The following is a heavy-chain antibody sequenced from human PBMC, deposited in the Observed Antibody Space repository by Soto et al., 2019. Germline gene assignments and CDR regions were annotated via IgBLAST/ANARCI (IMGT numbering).Heavy chain of an antibody. V-gene: IGHV4-4*02. Sequence: QVQLQESGPGLVKPSGTLSLTCAVSGDSISSRNWLNWVRQPPGKVLEVIGQISHGGNPNYNPSNPSRVTISLDESKTQCSLKVCLAPAADTAVSYCSRAWRVNSSGFTCASGLYGMDLWGQETRVSVSS. J-gene: IGHJ6*02. D-gene: IGHD3-22*01. CDR2: ISHGGNP. CDR3: SRAWRVNSSGFTCASGLYGMDL. CDR1: GDSISSRNW.